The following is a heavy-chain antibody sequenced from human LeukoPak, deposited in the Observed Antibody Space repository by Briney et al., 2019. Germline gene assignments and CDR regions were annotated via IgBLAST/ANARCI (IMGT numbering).Heavy chain of an antibody. CDR2: IHYTGST. CDR3: AVGTGYSSGFDY. V-gene: IGHV4-39*07. CDR1: GASSSSGNYY. D-gene: IGHD6-19*01. Sequence: PSGTLSLTCTVSGASSSSGNYYWGWIRQPPGKGLEWIGNIHYTGSTYYNPSLKSRVTISVDTSKNQFSLRLSSVTAADTAVYYCAVGTGYSSGFDYWGQGTLVTVSS. J-gene: IGHJ4*02.